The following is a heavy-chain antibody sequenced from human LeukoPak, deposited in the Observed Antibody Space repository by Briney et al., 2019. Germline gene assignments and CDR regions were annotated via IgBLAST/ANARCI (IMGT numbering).Heavy chain of an antibody. V-gene: IGHV4-61*02. Sequence: KASQTLSLTCTVSGGSISSGSYYWSWIRQPAGKGLEWIGRIYTSGSTNYNPSLNSRVTTSVDTSKNQSSLKLSSVTAADTAVYYCARLTSSWYQDWYFDLWGRGTLVTVSS. D-gene: IGHD6-13*01. J-gene: IGHJ2*01. CDR1: GGSISSGSYY. CDR2: IYTSGST. CDR3: ARLTSSWYQDWYFDL.